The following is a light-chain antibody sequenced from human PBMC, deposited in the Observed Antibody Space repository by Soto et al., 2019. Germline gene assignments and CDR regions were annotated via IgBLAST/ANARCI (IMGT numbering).Light chain of an antibody. CDR3: CSYAGRATYV. CDR2: EVF. J-gene: IGLJ2*01. CDR1: SSDVGSYNL. V-gene: IGLV2-23*02. Sequence: QSALTQPASVSGSLGQSITISCTGPSSDVGSYNLVSWYQQYPGKAPKLIIFEVFKRPSGVSHRFSGSKSGNTASLTISGLQAEDEAKYYCCSYAGRATYVFGGGTKLTVL.